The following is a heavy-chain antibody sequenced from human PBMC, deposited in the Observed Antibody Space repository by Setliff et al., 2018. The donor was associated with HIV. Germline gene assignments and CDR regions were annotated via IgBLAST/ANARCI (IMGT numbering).Heavy chain of an antibody. CDR3: ARMSISASVYFDY. CDR2: IYYTGST. V-gene: IGHV4-59*08. CDR1: SGSISTYY. Sequence: PSETLSLTCTVSSGSISTYYWTWIRQPPGKGLEYIGYIYYTGSTDYNPSLNGRVTISIDMSKSQFSLKLNSVTAADTAVYFCARMSISASVYFDYWGQGSQVTVSS. D-gene: IGHD6-25*01. J-gene: IGHJ4*02.